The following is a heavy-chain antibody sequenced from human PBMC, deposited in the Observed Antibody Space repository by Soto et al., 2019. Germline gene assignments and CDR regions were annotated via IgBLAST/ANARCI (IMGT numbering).Heavy chain of an antibody. CDR2: IYSGGST. CDR1: GFTASSNY. CDR3: ARAIGGIAAAEGYFDY. D-gene: IGHD6-13*01. Sequence: PGGSLRLSCAASGFTASSNYMSLVRHAPGKGLEWVSVIYSGGSTYYADSVKGRFTISRDNSKNTLYLQMNSLRAEDTAVYYCARAIGGIAAAEGYFDYWGQGT. J-gene: IGHJ4*02. V-gene: IGHV3-66*01.